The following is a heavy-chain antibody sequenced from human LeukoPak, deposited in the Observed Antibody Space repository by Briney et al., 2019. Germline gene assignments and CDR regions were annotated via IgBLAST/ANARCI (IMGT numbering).Heavy chain of an antibody. CDR3: AKDVGKWESLHFFDY. CDR1: GFTLSTNA. J-gene: IGHJ4*02. CDR2: ISGSGAST. D-gene: IGHD1-26*01. V-gene: IGHV3-23*01. Sequence: GGSLRLSCLTSGFTLSTNAMSWVRQAPGKGLEWISGISGSGASTYYADSVKGRFTISRDDSRNTLYLQMDSLRGDDTAVYYCAKDVGKWESLHFFDYWGQGTLVTVSS.